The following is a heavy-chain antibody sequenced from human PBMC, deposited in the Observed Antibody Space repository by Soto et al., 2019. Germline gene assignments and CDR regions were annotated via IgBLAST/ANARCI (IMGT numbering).Heavy chain of an antibody. Sequence: EEQLVESGGDLVQPGGSLRLSCAASGFTFSYYWMTWVRQAPGKGLEWVANINPDGSETYYADSLKGRLTISRDNSKNSLSLHMDSLRVEDSAVYYCARDRDRITVVRRIALGAMDVWGQGATVAVSS. J-gene: IGHJ6*02. V-gene: IGHV3-7*03. CDR2: INPDGSET. CDR1: GFTFSYYW. CDR3: ARDRDRITVVRRIALGAMDV. D-gene: IGHD3-10*01.